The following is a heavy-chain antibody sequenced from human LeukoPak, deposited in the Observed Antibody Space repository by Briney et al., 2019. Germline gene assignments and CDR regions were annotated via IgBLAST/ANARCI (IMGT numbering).Heavy chain of an antibody. D-gene: IGHD1-26*01. V-gene: IGHV4-31*02. J-gene: IGHJ4*02. CDR1: GFTFSSCS. Sequence: LRLSCGASGFTFSSCSINWVRQHPGKGLEWIGYIHYSGSTYYNPSLKSRVTISVDTSKNQFSLKLSSVTAADTAVYYCASENPVVREFDYWGQGTLVTVSS. CDR3: ASENPVVREFDY. CDR2: IHYSGST.